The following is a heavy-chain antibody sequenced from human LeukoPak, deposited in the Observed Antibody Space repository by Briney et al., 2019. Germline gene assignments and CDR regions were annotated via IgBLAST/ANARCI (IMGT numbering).Heavy chain of an antibody. Sequence: ASVKVSCKTSGYTFTDYYMHWVRQAPGQWLEWMGWINPNSGDTNYAQKFQGRVSMTRDTSITSAYMELSRLGSDDTAVYYCATTYYFESSGHAIFDYWGQGTLVTVSS. D-gene: IGHD3-22*01. CDR3: ATTYYFESSGHAIFDY. CDR1: GYTFTDYY. V-gene: IGHV1-2*02. J-gene: IGHJ4*02. CDR2: INPNSGDT.